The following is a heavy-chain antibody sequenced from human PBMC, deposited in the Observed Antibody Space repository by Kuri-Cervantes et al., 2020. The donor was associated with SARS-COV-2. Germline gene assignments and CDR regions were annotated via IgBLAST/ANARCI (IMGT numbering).Heavy chain of an antibody. CDR2: IYAGGGT. CDR1: GFIASSSY. V-gene: IGHV3-66*02. CDR3: ARSCTYARCSEYFQH. D-gene: IGHD2-8*01. J-gene: IGHJ1*01. Sequence: GGSLRLSCAASGFIASSSYMSWVRQAPGKGLEWVSIIYAGGGTYYADSVKGQFTISRDISKNTAFLQMNRLRPEDTAVYYCARSCTYARCSEYFQHWGQGTLVTVSS.